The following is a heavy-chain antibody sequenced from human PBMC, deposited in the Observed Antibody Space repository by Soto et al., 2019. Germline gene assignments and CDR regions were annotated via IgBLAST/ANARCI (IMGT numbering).Heavy chain of an antibody. J-gene: IGHJ4*02. D-gene: IGHD3-10*01. CDR2: ISARGDST. V-gene: IGHV3-23*01. Sequence: EVQLLESGGGFIQPGGSLRLSCAASGFTFTAYAMSWVRQAPGKGLEWVSAISARGDSTYYRDSVKGRFPISSDNSKNTLYLQMNSLRAEDTAVYYCAKESSVLWFGEFTFWGQGTLVTVSS. CDR3: AKESSVLWFGEFTF. CDR1: GFTFTAYA.